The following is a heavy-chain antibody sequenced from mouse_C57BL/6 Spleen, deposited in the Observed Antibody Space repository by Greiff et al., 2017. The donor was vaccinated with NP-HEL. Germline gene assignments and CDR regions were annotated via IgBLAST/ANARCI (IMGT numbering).Heavy chain of an antibody. CDR3: ARGGTVSYAMDY. CDR1: GYTFTSYW. V-gene: IGHV1-52*01. J-gene: IGHJ4*01. Sequence: QVQLQQPGAELVRPGSSVKLSCKASGYTFTSYWMHWVKQRPIQGLEWIGNIDPSDSETHYNQKFKDKATLTVDKSSSTAYMQLSSLTSEDSAVYYCARGGTVSYAMDYWGQGTSVTVSS. D-gene: IGHD1-1*01. CDR2: IDPSDSET.